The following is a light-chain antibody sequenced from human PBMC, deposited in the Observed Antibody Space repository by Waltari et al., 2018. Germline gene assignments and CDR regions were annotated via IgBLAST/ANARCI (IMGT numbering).Light chain of an antibody. CDR2: GKN. CDR1: SLRSYY. V-gene: IGLV3-19*01. CDR3: NSRDSSGNHLV. J-gene: IGLJ1*01. Sequence: SSELTQDPAVSVALGQTVRITCQGDSLRSYYASWYQQKPGQAPVFVIYGKNNRPSGTPDRFSGSSSGDTVTLTITGAQAEDEADYYCNSRDSSGNHLVFGPGTKVTVL.